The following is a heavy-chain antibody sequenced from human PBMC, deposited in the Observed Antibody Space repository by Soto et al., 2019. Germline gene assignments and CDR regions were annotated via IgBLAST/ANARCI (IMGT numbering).Heavy chain of an antibody. CDR3: AREDDSSGYSPFDAFDI. CDR1: GGTFSSYA. Sequence: QVQLVQSGAEVKKPGSSVKVSCKASGGTFSSYAISWVRQAPGQGLEWMGGIIPIFGTANYAQKFQGRVTITADESTSTAYMELSSLRSEDTAVYYCAREDDSSGYSPFDAFDIWGQGTMVTVSS. CDR2: IIPIFGTA. D-gene: IGHD3-22*01. J-gene: IGHJ3*02. V-gene: IGHV1-69*12.